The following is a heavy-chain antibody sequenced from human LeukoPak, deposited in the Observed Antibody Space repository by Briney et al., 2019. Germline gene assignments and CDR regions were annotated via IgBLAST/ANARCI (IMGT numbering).Heavy chain of an antibody. J-gene: IGHJ4*02. V-gene: IGHV3-30*04. CDR3: ARGPQLWSGTDDY. CDR1: GFTFSSYA. Sequence: GGSLRLSCAASGFTFSSYAMHWVRQAPGKGLEWVAVISYDGSNKYYAGSVKGRFTISRDNSKNTLYLQMNSLRAEDTAVYYCARGPQLWSGTDDYWGQGTLVTVSS. D-gene: IGHD5-18*01. CDR2: ISYDGSNK.